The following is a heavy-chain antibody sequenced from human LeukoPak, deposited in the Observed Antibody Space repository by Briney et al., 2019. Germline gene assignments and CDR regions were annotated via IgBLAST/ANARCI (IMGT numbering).Heavy chain of an antibody. CDR1: GFTFSSYG. CDR3: AKDPLNYGSGTYFDY. CDR2: ISYDGSNK. Sequence: GRSLRLSCAASGFTFSSYGMYWVRQAPGKGLEWVAVISYDGSNKYYADSVKGRFTISRDNSKNTLYLQMNSLRAEDTAVYYCAKDPLNYGSGTYFDYWGRGTLVTVSS. D-gene: IGHD3-10*01. V-gene: IGHV3-30*18. J-gene: IGHJ4*02.